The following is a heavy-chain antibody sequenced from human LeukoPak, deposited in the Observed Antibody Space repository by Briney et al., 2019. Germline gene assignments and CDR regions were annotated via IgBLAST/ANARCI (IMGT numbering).Heavy chain of an antibody. J-gene: IGHJ4*02. CDR3: TTITVAAAFDY. CDR2: ISSSGSTK. V-gene: IGHV3-48*03. Sequence: GGSLRLSCAVSGFTSGFTFSNYEMNWVRQAPGKGLEWVSYISSSGSTKYYADSVKGRFTISRDNAKNSLYLQMNSLRAEDTAVYYCTTITVAAAFDYWGQGTLVTVSS. D-gene: IGHD6-19*01. CDR1: GFTSGFTFSNYE.